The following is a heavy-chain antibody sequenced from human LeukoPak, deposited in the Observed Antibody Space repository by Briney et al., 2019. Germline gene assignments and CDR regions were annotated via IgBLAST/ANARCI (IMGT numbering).Heavy chain of an antibody. J-gene: IGHJ6*03. V-gene: IGHV1-46*01. D-gene: IGHD6-19*01. Sequence: ASVKVSCKTSGYTFTGYYMHWVRQAPGQGLEWMGIINPSGGSTSYAQKFQGRVTMTRDMSTSTVYMELSSLRSEDTAVYYCXSRLAGYSSGWAGDYYMDVWGKGTTVTVSS. CDR3: XSRLAGYSSGWAGDYYMDV. CDR1: GYTFTGYY. CDR2: INPSGGST.